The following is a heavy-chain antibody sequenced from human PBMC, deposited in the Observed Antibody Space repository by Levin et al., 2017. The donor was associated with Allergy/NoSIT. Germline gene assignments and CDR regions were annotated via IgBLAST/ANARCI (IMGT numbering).Heavy chain of an antibody. CDR1: GGSISSSSYY. CDR3: ARHPPKSWYLGRRGEYYFDY. Sequence: SETLSLTCTVSGGSISSSSYYWGWIRQPPGKGLEWIGSIYYSGSTYYNPSLKSRVTISVDTSKNQFSLKLSSVTAADTAVYYCARHPPKSWYLGRRGEYYFDYWGQGTLVTVSS. V-gene: IGHV4-39*01. D-gene: IGHD6-13*01. J-gene: IGHJ4*02. CDR2: IYYSGST.